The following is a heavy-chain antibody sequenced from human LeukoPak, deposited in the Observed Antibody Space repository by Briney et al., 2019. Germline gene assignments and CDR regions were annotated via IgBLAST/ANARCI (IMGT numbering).Heavy chain of an antibody. CDR2: IIPIFGTA. CDR1: GGTFSSYA. CDR3: ARASSRRYGDYRASDAFDI. D-gene: IGHD4-17*01. J-gene: IGHJ3*02. Sequence: ASVKVSCKASGGTFSSYAISWVRQAPGQGLEWMGRIIPIFGTANYAQKFQGRVTITTDESTSTAYMELSSLRSEDTAVYYCARASSRRYGDYRASDAFDIWGQGTMVTVSS. V-gene: IGHV1-69*05.